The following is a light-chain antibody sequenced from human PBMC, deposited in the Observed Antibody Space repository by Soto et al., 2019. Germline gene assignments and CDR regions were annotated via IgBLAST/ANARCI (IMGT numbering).Light chain of an antibody. V-gene: IGKV4-1*01. CDR3: QHYYETPFT. Sequence: DIVMTQSPDSLTVSLGERATISCKSSQSVFYRSTKTNYLGWYQQKPGQRPRLLIYWASTREIGVPDRFSGSGYRTDFTLTISSLQPEDAAIYYCQHYYETPFTFGGGTKVEI. CDR2: WAS. J-gene: IGKJ4*01. CDR1: QSVFYRSTKTNY.